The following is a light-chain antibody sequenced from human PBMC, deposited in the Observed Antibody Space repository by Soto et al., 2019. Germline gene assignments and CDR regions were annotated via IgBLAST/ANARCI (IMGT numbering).Light chain of an antibody. Sequence: IGMTKSHAPLSVSPGERATLSRRASQSISSKLVWYQQKPGQSPRLLIYDASTRATGVPARFIGSGSGTDFTLTINSLQSEDFAVYYCQGYNNWRRISFGQGTRLEIK. CDR2: DAS. CDR1: QSISSK. V-gene: IGKV3-15*01. CDR3: QGYNNWRRIS. J-gene: IGKJ5*01.